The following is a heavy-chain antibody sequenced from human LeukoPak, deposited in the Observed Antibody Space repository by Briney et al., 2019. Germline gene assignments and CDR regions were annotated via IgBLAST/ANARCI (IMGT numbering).Heavy chain of an antibody. V-gene: IGHV3-21*01. D-gene: IGHD3-22*01. CDR1: GFTFSSYS. CDR2: ISSSSSYI. J-gene: IGHJ4*02. CDR3: ARGADSSGYYSGYYFDY. Sequence: GGSLRLSCAASGFTFSSYSMNWVRQAPGKGLEWVSSISSSSSYIYYADSVKGRFTISRDNAKNSLYLQMNSLRAEDTAVYYCARGADSSGYYSGYYFDYWGQGTLVTVSS.